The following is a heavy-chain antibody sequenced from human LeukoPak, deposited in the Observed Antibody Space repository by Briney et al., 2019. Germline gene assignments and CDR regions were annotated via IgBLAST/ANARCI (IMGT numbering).Heavy chain of an antibody. CDR2: IDGSGTRT. Sequence: GGSLRLSCAASGFTFSSSVMSWVRQAPGKGPEWVSTIDGSGTRTFYALSFNGRFIISRDNSMNTLYLQMDGLRAEDTAVYYCARDRGGYSTDFDWWGQGVLVTVSS. V-gene: IGHV3-23*01. D-gene: IGHD5-12*01. J-gene: IGHJ4*02. CDR1: GFTFSSSV. CDR3: ARDRGGYSTDFDW.